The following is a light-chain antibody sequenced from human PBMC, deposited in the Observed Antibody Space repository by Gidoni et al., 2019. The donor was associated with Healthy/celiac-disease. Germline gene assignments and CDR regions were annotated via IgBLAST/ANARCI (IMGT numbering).Light chain of an antibody. CDR1: QSISSY. J-gene: IGKJ2*01. CDR3: QQSYSTLYT. CDR2: AAS. V-gene: IGKV1-39*01. Sequence: TQMTQSPSSLSASVGDRVTITCRASQSISSYLNWYQHKPGKAPKLLIYAASSLQSRVPSRFSGSGSGTDFTLTISSLQPEDFATYYCQQSYSTLYTFXQXTKLEIK.